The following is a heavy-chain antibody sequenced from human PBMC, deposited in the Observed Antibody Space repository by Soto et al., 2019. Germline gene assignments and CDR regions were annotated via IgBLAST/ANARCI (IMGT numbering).Heavy chain of an antibody. CDR3: AKGYCGGGRCYDLDNWFDS. CDR1: GVTFSTYA. J-gene: IGHJ5*01. Sequence: EVQLLESGGGLVQPGGSLRLSCAASGVTFSTYAMTWVRQAPGKGPEWVSRIGDSEGETTHYADSVKGRFTISRDNAKKTLYLKMNSMRVEDTAIYYCAKGYCGGGRCYDLDNWFDSWGQGTRVTVSS. D-gene: IGHD2-15*01. V-gene: IGHV3-23*01. CDR2: IGDSEGETT.